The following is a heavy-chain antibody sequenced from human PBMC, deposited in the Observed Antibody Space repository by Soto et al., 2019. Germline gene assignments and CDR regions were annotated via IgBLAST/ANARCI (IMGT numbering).Heavy chain of an antibody. CDR3: ARDGIGGTVFRGFCDY. CDR1: GSIFSGYG. J-gene: IGHJ4*02. D-gene: IGHD1-7*01. V-gene: IGHV3-33*01. CDR2: IWYDGSNK. Sequence: QKYLVESGGGVVQPGGSLRLSCVASGSIFSGYGMHWVRQAPGKGLEWVAVIWYDGSNKYYADSVKGLFTISRDNSKNMLYLEMDSLRAEDTAVYYCARDGIGGTVFRGFCDYWGQRTLVTVSS.